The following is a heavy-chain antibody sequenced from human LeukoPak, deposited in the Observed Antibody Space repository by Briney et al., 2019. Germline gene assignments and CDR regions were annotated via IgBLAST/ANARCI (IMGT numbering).Heavy chain of an antibody. CDR2: ISGSGGST. CDR1: GFTFSSYA. J-gene: IGHJ4*02. V-gene: IGHV3-23*01. Sequence: GGSLRLSCAASGFTFSSYAMSWVRQAPGKGLEWVSAISGSGGSTYYADSVKGRFTVSRDNSKNTLYLQMNSLRAEDTAVYYCAKDGGSEGGLDYWGQGTLVTVSS. CDR3: AKDGGSEGGLDY. D-gene: IGHD1-26*01.